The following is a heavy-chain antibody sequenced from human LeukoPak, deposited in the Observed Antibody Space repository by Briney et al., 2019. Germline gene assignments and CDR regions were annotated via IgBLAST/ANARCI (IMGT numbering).Heavy chain of an antibody. J-gene: IGHJ4*02. V-gene: IGHV4-59*01. CDR2: MYNSGST. CDR1: GGSINGSY. D-gene: IGHD4-17*01. CDR3: ARGIESYGDYGY. Sequence: SETLSLTCTVSGGSINGSYWSWIRQPPGKGLEWIAYMYNSGSTNYNPSPKSRVTISIDTSKNQFSLKLSSLTAADTAIYYCARGIESYGDYGYWGQGILVTVSS.